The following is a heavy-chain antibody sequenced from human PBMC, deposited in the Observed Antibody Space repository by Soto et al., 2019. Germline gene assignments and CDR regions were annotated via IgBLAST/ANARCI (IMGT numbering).Heavy chain of an antibody. Sequence: QVQLVQSGAEVKKPGASVQVSCKASGYTFTGYYMHWVRQAPGQGLEWMGWINPNSGGTNYAQKFQGWVTMTRDTSISTAYMELSRLRSDDTAVYYCARGPVAAHYYYYGMDVWGQGTTVTVSS. CDR1: GYTFTGYY. CDR3: ARGPVAAHYYYYGMDV. J-gene: IGHJ6*02. CDR2: INPNSGGT. D-gene: IGHD2-15*01. V-gene: IGHV1-2*04.